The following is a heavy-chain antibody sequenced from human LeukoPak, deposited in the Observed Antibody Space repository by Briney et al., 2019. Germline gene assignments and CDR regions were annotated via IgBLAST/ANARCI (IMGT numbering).Heavy chain of an antibody. Sequence: SVKVSCKASGGTFISYAISWVRQAPGQGLEWMGRIIPILGIANYAQKFQGRVTITADKSTSTAYMELSSLRSEDTAVYYCARELITFASFDYWGQGTLVTVSS. J-gene: IGHJ4*02. D-gene: IGHD1-20*01. CDR1: GGTFISYA. V-gene: IGHV1-69*04. CDR3: ARELITFASFDY. CDR2: IIPILGIA.